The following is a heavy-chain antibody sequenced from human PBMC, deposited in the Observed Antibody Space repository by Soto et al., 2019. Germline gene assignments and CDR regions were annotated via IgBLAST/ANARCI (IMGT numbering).Heavy chain of an antibody. Sequence: SVKVSCKASGGAFTDYIFDWVRQAPGQGLEWMGGIIPMFGTPKYAQKFQHRVTISADVSTGTAYMELTRLRFDDTAVYYCAGGRDQPPVGLYFESWGEGTRVTVS. V-gene: IGHV1-69*13. CDR3: AGGRDQPPVGLYFES. CDR2: IIPMFGTP. CDR1: GGAFTDYI. D-gene: IGHD1-26*01. J-gene: IGHJ4*02.